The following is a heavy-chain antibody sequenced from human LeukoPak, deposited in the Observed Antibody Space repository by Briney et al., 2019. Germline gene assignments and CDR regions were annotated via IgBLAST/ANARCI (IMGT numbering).Heavy chain of an antibody. CDR1: GFTFSSYA. Sequence: GESLKISCQASGFTFSSYAMHWVRQAPGKGLEWVAVISYDGSNKYYADSVKGRFTISRDNSKNTLYLQMNSLRAEDTAVYYCARNWGVANYWGQGTLVTVSS. D-gene: IGHD7-27*01. CDR2: ISYDGSNK. J-gene: IGHJ4*02. V-gene: IGHV3-30-3*01. CDR3: ARNWGVANY.